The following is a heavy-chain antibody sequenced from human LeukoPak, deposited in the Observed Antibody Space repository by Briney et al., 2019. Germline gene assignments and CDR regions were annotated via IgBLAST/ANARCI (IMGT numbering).Heavy chain of an antibody. V-gene: IGHV4-34*01. CDR3: ARALGAFDI. J-gene: IGHJ3*02. CDR1: GGSFSFYY. CDR2: ISQSRST. Sequence: SETLSLTCGVSGGSFSFYYWSWIRQPPGKGLEWIGEISQSRSTNYNPSLKSRVNISLDTSENQFSLKLSSVTAADTAVYYCARALGAFDIWGQGTMVTVSS.